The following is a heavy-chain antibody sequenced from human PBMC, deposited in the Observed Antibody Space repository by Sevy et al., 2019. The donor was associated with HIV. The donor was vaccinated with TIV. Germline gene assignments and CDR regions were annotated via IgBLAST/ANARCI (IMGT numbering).Heavy chain of an antibody. Sequence: GGSLRLSCAASGFTFSSYAMSWVRQAPGKGLEWVSAISGSGGSTYYADSVKGPFTISRDNSKNTLYLQMNSLRAEDTAVYYCARRITMIVGAFDIWGQGTMVTVSS. J-gene: IGHJ3*02. CDR1: GFTFSSYA. CDR3: ARRITMIVGAFDI. CDR2: ISGSGGST. V-gene: IGHV3-23*01. D-gene: IGHD3-22*01.